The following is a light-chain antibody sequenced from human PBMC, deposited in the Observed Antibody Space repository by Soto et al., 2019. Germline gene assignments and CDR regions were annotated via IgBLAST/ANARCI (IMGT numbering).Light chain of an antibody. CDR1: SGRIASNY. Sequence: NFMLTQPHSVSESQGMTVTISCTRSSGRIASNYVQWYQQRPGSAPTTVIYEDNQRPSGVPDRFSGSIDSSSNSASLTISGLKTEDEADYYCQSYDSSNRGVFGGGTNFTVL. V-gene: IGLV6-57*04. CDR3: QSYDSSNRGV. J-gene: IGLJ3*02. CDR2: EDN.